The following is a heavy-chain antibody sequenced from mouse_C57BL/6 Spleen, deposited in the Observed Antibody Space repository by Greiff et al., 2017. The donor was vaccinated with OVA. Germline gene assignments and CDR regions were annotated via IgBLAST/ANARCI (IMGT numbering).Heavy chain of an antibody. D-gene: IGHD2-3*01. CDR3: ASSSDGYARYFDV. Sequence: EVQLQESGPGMVKPSQSLSLTCTVTGYSITSGYDWHWIRHFPGNKLEWMGYISYSGSTNYNPSLKSRISITHDTSKNHFFLKLNSVTTEDTATYYCASSSDGYARYFDVWGTGTTVTVSS. CDR2: ISYSGST. V-gene: IGHV3-1*01. J-gene: IGHJ1*03. CDR1: GYSITSGYD.